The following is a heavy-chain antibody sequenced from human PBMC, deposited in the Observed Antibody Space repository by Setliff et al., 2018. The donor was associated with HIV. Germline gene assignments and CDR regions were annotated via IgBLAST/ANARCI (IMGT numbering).Heavy chain of an antibody. Sequence: ASVKVSCKASGYTFTSYAMHWVRQAPGQRLEWMGWINAGNGNTRYSQKFQGRVTITRDTSASTAYMELSSLRSEDTAVYYCARRATTGAFGIWGQGTMVTVSS. D-gene: IGHD5-12*01. V-gene: IGHV1-3*01. J-gene: IGHJ3*02. CDR3: ARRATTGAFGI. CDR2: INAGNGNT. CDR1: GYTFTSYA.